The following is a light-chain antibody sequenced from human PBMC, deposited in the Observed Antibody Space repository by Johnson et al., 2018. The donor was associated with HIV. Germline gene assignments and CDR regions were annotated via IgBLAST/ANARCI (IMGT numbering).Light chain of an antibody. CDR3: GTWDGSLSAGAV. Sequence: QSVLTQSPSVSAAPGQKVTISCSGSSSNIGNNYVSWYQQLPGTAPKLLIYENNKRPSGIPDRFSGSKSGTSATLGITGLQTGDEGDYYCGTWDGSLSAGAVVGTGTKVTVL. CDR2: ENN. V-gene: IGLV1-51*02. CDR1: SSNIGNNY. J-gene: IGLJ1*01.